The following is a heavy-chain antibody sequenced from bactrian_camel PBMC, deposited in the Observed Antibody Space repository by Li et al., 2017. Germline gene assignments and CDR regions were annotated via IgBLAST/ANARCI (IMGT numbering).Heavy chain of an antibody. J-gene: IGHJ6*01. CDR1: GFLFTNYD. Sequence: VQLVESGGGLVQPGGSLRLSCTTSGFLFTNYDMSWVRQAPGKGLEWVSAIRRDGGSTYYADSVKGRFTISRDNAKSTLYLQMNSLKPEDTAMYYCAALYCSDWCYGGFAYWGQGTQVTVS. V-gene: IGHV3S40*01. D-gene: IGHD3*01. CDR3: AALYCSDWCYGGFAY. CDR2: IRRDGGST.